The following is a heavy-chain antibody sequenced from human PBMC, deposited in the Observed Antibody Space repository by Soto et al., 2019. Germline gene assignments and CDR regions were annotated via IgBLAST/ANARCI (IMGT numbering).Heavy chain of an antibody. Sequence: RGALLVSCATSVFTFSNAWMSWVRQAPGKGLDWVGRIKSKTDGGTTDYAAPVKGRFTISRDDSKNTLYLQMNSLKTEDTAVYYCTTDLLITFDYWAQGTLVTVSS. CDR2: IKSKTDGGTT. J-gene: IGHJ4*02. CDR1: VFTFSNAW. CDR3: TTDLLITFDY. V-gene: IGHV3-15*01. D-gene: IGHD2-8*01.